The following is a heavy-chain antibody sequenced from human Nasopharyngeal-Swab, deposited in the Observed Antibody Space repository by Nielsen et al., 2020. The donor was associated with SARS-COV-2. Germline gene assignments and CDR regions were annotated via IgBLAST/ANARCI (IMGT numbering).Heavy chain of an antibody. V-gene: IGHV3-66*01. CDR1: GFTVSSNY. J-gene: IGHJ6*02. D-gene: IGHD2-15*01. Sequence: SCAASGFTVSSNYMSWVRQAPGKGLEWVSVIYSGGSTYYADSVKGRFTISRDNSKNTLYLQMNSLRAEDTAVYYCATSLLGYCSGGSCYAYYGMDVWGQGATVTVSS. CDR3: ATSLLGYCSGGSCYAYYGMDV. CDR2: IYSGGST.